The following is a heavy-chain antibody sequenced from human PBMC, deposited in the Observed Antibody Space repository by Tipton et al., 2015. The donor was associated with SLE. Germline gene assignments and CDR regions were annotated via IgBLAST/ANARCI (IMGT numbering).Heavy chain of an antibody. D-gene: IGHD4-17*01. CDR2: IYHSGST. Sequence: TLSLTCTVSGGSISSGSYYWSWIRQPAGKGLEWIGEIYHSGSTNYNPSLKSRVTISVDKSKNQFSLKLSSVTAADTAVYYCARANGANFDYWGQGTLVTVPS. J-gene: IGHJ4*02. V-gene: IGHV4-61*10. CDR3: ARANGANFDY. CDR1: GGSISSGSYY.